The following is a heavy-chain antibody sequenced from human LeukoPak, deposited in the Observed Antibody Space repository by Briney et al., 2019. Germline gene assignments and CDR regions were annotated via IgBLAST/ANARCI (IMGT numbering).Heavy chain of an antibody. CDR2: ISSSSSYT. CDR3: ARERIAAAGTPFDY. J-gene: IGHJ4*02. D-gene: IGHD6-13*01. CDR1: GFTFSDYY. Sequence: SLRLSCAASGFTFSDYYMSWIRQAPGKRLKWVSYISSSSSYTNYADSVKGRFTISRDNAKNSLYLQMNSLRAEDTAVYYCARERIAAAGTPFDYWGQGTLVTVSS. V-gene: IGHV3-11*06.